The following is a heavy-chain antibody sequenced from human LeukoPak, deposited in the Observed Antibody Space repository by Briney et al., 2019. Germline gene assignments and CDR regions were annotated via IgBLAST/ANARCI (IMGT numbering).Heavy chain of an antibody. Sequence: GSSVKVSCKASGGTFSSYAISWVRQAPGQGLEWMGGIIPIFGTANYAQKFQGRVTITTDESTSTAYMELSSLRSEDTAVYYCARGREYGEGNYFDYWGQGTLVTVSS. CDR1: GGTFSSYA. J-gene: IGHJ4*02. D-gene: IGHD3-10*01. CDR2: IIPIFGTA. CDR3: ARGREYGEGNYFDY. V-gene: IGHV1-69*05.